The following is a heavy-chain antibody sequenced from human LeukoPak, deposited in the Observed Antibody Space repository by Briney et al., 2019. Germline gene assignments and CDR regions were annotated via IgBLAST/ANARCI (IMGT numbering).Heavy chain of an antibody. V-gene: IGHV1-2*02. CDR2: INPNSGGT. D-gene: IGHD2-2*01. CDR1: GYTFTGYY. J-gene: IGHJ4*02. Sequence: ASVKVSCKASGYTFTGYYMHWVRQAPGQGLEWMGWINPNSGGTNYAQKFQGRVTMTRDTSISTAYMELSRLRSDDTAAFYCARGRGSTSSNFDYWGQGTLVTVSS. CDR3: ARGRGSTSSNFDY.